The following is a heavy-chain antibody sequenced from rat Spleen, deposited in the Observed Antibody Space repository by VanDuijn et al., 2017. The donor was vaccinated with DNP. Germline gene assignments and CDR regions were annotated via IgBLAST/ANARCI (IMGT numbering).Heavy chain of an antibody. CDR3: IRWNSGHFDY. Sequence: EVQLVETGGGLVQPGRSLKLSCVASGFTFSTYWMYWIRQPPKKGLEWVGSITYDGSSTDYRDSVKGRFTMSRDNAKSTLYLQMNSLRSEDMATYYCIRWNSGHFDYWGQGVMVTVSS. CDR2: ITYDGSST. CDR1: GFTFSTYW. J-gene: IGHJ2*01. D-gene: IGHD4-3*01. V-gene: IGHV5-7*01.